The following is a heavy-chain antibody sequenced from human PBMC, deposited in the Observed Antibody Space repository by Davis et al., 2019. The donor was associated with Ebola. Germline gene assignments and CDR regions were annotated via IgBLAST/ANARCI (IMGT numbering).Heavy chain of an antibody. CDR2: IRQDGNEI. CDR3: ARSTALYYYGMDV. V-gene: IGHV3-7*03. Sequence: GESLKISCAASGFTFSTSWMTWVRQAPGKGLEWVANIRQDGNEIYYVDSVKGRFTISRDNTKNSLYLQMYSLRTEDTALYYCARSTALYYYGMDVWGQGTTVTVSS. D-gene: IGHD2-21*02. CDR1: GFTFSTSW. J-gene: IGHJ6*02.